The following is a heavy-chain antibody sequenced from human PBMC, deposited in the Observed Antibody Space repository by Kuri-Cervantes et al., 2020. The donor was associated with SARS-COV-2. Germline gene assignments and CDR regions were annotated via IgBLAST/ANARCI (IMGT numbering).Heavy chain of an antibody. V-gene: IGHV1-2*02. D-gene: IGHD2-8*01. CDR1: GYTFTGYY. CDR3: ARGGIVLMVYAQDDTNWFDP. Sequence: ASVKVSCKASGYTFTGYYMHWVRQAPGQGLEWMGWISAYNGNTNYAQKFQGRVTMTRDTSISTAYMELSRLRSDDTAVYYCARGGIVLMVYAQDDTNWFDPWGQGTLVTVSS. J-gene: IGHJ5*02. CDR2: ISAYNGNT.